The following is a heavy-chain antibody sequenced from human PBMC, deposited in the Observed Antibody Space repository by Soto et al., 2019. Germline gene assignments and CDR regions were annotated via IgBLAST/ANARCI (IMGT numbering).Heavy chain of an antibody. CDR3: ARPQGSSTWDPGFDP. CDR2: INHNGGT. Sequence: SETLSLTLAVYGGSFSGYSWSWIRQPPGKGLEWIGDINHNGGTNYNPSLKSRVTISIDTPKNQFSLKLNSVNAADTAVYYCARPQGSSTWDPGFDPWGQATPVTVSS. J-gene: IGHJ5*02. CDR1: GGSFSGYS. D-gene: IGHD2-2*01. V-gene: IGHV4-34*01.